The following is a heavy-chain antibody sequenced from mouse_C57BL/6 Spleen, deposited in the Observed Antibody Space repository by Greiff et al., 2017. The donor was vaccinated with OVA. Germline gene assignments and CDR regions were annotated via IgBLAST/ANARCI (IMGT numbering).Heavy chain of an antibody. CDR1: GYTFTSYW. CDR2: IHPNSGST. V-gene: IGHV1-64*01. Sequence: QVQLQQPGAELVKPGASVKLSCKASGYTFTSYWMHWVKQRPGQGLEWIGMIHPNSGSTNYNEKFKSKATLTVDKSSSTAYMQLSSLTSEDYAVYYCARWEFDGYYVGGQGTTLTVSS. J-gene: IGHJ2*01. CDR3: ARWEFDGYYV. D-gene: IGHD2-3*01.